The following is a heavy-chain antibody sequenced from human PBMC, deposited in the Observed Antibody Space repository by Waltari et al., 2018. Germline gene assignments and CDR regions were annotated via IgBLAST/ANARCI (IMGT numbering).Heavy chain of an antibody. CDR3: ARSGRYPRAFDI. J-gene: IGHJ3*02. D-gene: IGHD3-10*01. CDR2: IYYSGST. CDR1: GGSISSYY. V-gene: IGHV4-59*01. Sequence: QVQLQESGPGLVKPSETLSLTCTVSGGSISSYYWSWIRQPPGKGLEWIGYIYYSGSTNYTPSLKSRVTISVDTSKNQFSLKLSSVTAADTAVYYCARSGRYPRAFDIWGQGTMVTVSS.